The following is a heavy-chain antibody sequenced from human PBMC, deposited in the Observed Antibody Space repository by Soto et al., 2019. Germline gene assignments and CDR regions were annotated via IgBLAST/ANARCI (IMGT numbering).Heavy chain of an antibody. Sequence: PGGSLSLSCAASGFTFDDYAMHWVRQAPGKGLEWVSGISWNSGSIGYADSVKGRFTISRDNAKNSLYLQMNSLRAEDTALYYCAKDLLGHCSSTSCSSRAFDIWGQGTMVTVSS. CDR1: GFTFDDYA. CDR3: AKDLLGHCSSTSCSSRAFDI. V-gene: IGHV3-9*01. J-gene: IGHJ3*02. D-gene: IGHD2-2*01. CDR2: ISWNSGSI.